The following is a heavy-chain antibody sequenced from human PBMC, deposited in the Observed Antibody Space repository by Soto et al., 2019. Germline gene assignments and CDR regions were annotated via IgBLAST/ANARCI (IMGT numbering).Heavy chain of an antibody. CDR3: ARGDSLLYSSLSADH. D-gene: IGHD4-4*01. V-gene: IGHV1-18*01. Sequence: QVQLVQSGAEVKKPGASVKVSCTTSGYTFSTSGITWVRHAPGQGLEWMGWISGYNGNTNYAQKHQGRVTGSTDTSTSTAYMEVRSLRSDPTAVYYCARGDSLLYSSLSADHWGQGTLVTVSS. CDR2: ISGYNGNT. CDR1: GYTFSTSG. J-gene: IGHJ4*02.